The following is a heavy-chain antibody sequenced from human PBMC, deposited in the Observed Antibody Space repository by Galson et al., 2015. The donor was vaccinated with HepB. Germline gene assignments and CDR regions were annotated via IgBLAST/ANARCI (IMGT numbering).Heavy chain of an antibody. J-gene: IGHJ4*02. V-gene: IGHV1-46*01. CDR3: ARRERLDY. Sequence: SVKVSCKASGYTFTSYLIHWVRQAPGQGLEWMGIINPSGGGTDYAQKFQGRVTMTRDTSTSTVYMELSSLTSDDTAMYFCARRERLDYWGQGTLVTVSS. D-gene: IGHD1-26*01. CDR1: GYTFTSYL. CDR2: INPSGGGT.